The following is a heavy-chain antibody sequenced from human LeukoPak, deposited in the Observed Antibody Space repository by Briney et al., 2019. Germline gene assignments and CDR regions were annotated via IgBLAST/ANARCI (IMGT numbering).Heavy chain of an antibody. V-gene: IGHV4-4*07. Sequence: SETLSLTCSVSGGSISTYYWSWIRQPAGKGLEWIGRLYTSGSTNYNPSLKSRVSMSVDTSKKQFSLRLSSVTAADTAIYYCASDYFDRTGYYGFIYWGQGSLVTISS. J-gene: IGHJ4*02. CDR2: LYTSGST. D-gene: IGHD3-22*01. CDR3: ASDYFDRTGYYGFIY. CDR1: GGSISTYY.